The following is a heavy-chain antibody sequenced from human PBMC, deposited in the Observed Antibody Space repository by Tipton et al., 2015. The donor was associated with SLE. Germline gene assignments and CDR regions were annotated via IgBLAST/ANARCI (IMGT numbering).Heavy chain of an antibody. V-gene: IGHV3-33*01. J-gene: IGHJ6*02. CDR1: RFTFSDYD. D-gene: IGHD4-17*01. CDR2: IWFDGSNK. CDR3: ARDGLYLDYGDYYYGMDV. Sequence: RSLRLSCAASRFTFSDYDMHWVRQAPGKGLEWVAAIWFDGSNKYYADSVMGRFTISRDNANNSLSLQMTSLRAEDTAVYYCARDGLYLDYGDYYYGMDVWGQGTTVTVSS.